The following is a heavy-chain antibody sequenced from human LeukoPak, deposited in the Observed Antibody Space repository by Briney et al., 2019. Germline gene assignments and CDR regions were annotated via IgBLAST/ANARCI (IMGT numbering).Heavy chain of an antibody. J-gene: IGHJ3*02. V-gene: IGHV5-51*01. CDR1: GYSFTSYW. CDR2: IYPGDYDT. Sequence: GESLKISCKGSGYSFTSYWIGWVRPMPGKGLEWMGIIYPGDYDTRYSPSFQGQVTISADKSISTAYLQWSSLKASDTAMYYCARHRGGGYYDSSGYPFDDAFDIWGQGTMVTVSS. D-gene: IGHD3-22*01. CDR3: ARHRGGGYYDSSGYPFDDAFDI.